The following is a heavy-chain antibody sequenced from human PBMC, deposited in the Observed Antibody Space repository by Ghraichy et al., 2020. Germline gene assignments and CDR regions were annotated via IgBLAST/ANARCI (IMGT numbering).Heavy chain of an antibody. CDR2: ISGSGGST. Sequence: GGSLRLSCAASGFTFSSYAMSWVRQAPGKGLEWVSAISGSGGSTYYADSVKGRFTISRDNSKNTLYLQMNSLRAEDTAVYYCAKEVLPIFGVVIGMDVWGQGTTVTVSS. V-gene: IGHV3-23*01. J-gene: IGHJ6*02. CDR3: AKEVLPIFGVVIGMDV. CDR1: GFTFSSYA. D-gene: IGHD3-3*01.